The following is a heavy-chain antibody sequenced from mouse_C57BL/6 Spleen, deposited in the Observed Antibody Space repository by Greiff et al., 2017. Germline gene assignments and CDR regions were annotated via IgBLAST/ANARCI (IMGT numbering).Heavy chain of an antibody. Sequence: VQLQQSGPELVKPGASVKISCKASGYTFTDYYMNWVKQSHGQSLEWIGDINPNNGGTSYNQKFKGKATLTVDKYSSTAYMERRSLTSEDSAGYYCARGGYYSNYYAMDDWGQGTTVTVSS. V-gene: IGHV1-26*01. CDR1: GYTFTDYY. CDR3: ARGGYYSNYYAMDD. D-gene: IGHD2-5*01. J-gene: IGHJ4*01. CDR2: INPNNGGT.